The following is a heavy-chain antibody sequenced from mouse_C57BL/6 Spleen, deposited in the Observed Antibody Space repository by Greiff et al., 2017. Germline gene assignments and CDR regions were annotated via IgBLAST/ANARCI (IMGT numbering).Heavy chain of an antibody. J-gene: IGHJ4*01. V-gene: IGHV1-39*01. CDR2: INPNYGTT. D-gene: IGHD2-3*01. Sequence: VHVKQSGPELVKPGASVKISCKASGYSFTDYNMNWVKQSNGKSLEWIGVINPNYGTTSYNQKFKGKATLTVDQSSSTAYMQLNSLTSEDSAVYYCARGGYYTSYYAMDYWGQGTSVTVSS. CDR3: ARGGYYTSYYAMDY. CDR1: GYSFTDYN.